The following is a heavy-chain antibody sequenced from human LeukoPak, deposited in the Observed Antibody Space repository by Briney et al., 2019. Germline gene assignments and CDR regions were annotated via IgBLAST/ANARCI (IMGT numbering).Heavy chain of an antibody. CDR1: GYSFTSYW. CDR2: IYPGDSDT. V-gene: IGHV5-51*01. Sequence: GESLKISCKGSGYSFTSYWIGWVRQMPGKGLEWMGIIYPGDSDTRYSPSFQGQVTISADKSISTAYLQWSSLKASDTAMYYCARYTGGSNGVWALLARRYFDYWGQGTLVTVSS. D-gene: IGHD2-8*01. J-gene: IGHJ4*02. CDR3: ARYTGGSNGVWALLARRYFDY.